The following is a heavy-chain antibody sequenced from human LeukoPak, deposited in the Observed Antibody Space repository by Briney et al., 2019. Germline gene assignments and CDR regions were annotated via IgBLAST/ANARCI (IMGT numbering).Heavy chain of an antibody. D-gene: IGHD3-22*01. V-gene: IGHV4-34*01. CDR2: IYYSGST. CDR3: ARGREDSGYYYGDY. J-gene: IGHJ4*02. Sequence: SETLSLTCAVYGGSFSGYYWSWIRQTPGKGREWIGNIYYSGSTYYNPSLKSRVTISVDTSKNQFSLKLSSVTAADTAVYYCARGREDSGYYYGDYWGQGTLVTVSS. CDR1: GGSFSGYY.